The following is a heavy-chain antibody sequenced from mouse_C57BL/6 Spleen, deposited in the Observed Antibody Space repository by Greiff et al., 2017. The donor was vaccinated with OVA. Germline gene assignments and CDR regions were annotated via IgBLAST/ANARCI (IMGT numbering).Heavy chain of an antibody. Sequence: VQLQQPGAELVRPGSSVKLSCKASGYTFTSYWMDWVKQRPGQGLEWIGNIYPSDSETHYNQKFKDKATLTVDKSSSTAYMQLSSLTSEDSAVYYCARGGGDYDEFAYWGQGTLVTVSA. CDR1: GYTFTSYW. D-gene: IGHD2-4*01. J-gene: IGHJ3*01. V-gene: IGHV1-61*01. CDR3: ARGGGDYDEFAY. CDR2: IYPSDSET.